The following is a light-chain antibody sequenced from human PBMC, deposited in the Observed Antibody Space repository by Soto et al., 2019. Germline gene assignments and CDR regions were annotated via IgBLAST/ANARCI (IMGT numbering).Light chain of an antibody. CDR2: ETS. CDR3: QQSYGSPPT. CDR1: QDISRF. J-gene: IGKJ1*01. V-gene: IGKV1-17*03. Sequence: DVQMTQSPSAMSASVGDRVTIACRASQDISRFVAWFQHKPGRAPERLIYETSNLQPGVPSRFSGSGSGTEFTLAISGLQPEDFATYYCQQSYGSPPTFGQGTKV.